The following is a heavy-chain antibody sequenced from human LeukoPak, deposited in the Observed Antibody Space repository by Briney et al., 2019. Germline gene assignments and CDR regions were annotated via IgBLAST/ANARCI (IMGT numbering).Heavy chain of an antibody. J-gene: IGHJ4*02. CDR1: GFTFSSYS. Sequence: GGSLRLSCAASGFTFSSYSMNWVRQAPGKGLEWVSSISSSSSYIYHADSVKGRFTISRGNAKNTLYLQMNSLRAEDTAVYYCAKLALEMATIGIYFDYWGQGSLVTVSS. CDR2: ISSSSSYI. V-gene: IGHV3-21*01. CDR3: AKLALEMATIGIYFDY. D-gene: IGHD5-24*01.